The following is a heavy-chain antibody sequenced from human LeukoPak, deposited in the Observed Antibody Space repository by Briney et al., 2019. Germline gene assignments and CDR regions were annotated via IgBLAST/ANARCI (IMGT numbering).Heavy chain of an antibody. V-gene: IGHV4-59*08. CDR3: ARRLSGVDWYFDL. Sequence: SETLSLTCTASVVSISSYYWSWIRQPPGKGLEWIGYVYYTSSSNYNPSLMGRGTISIGTTKNQFSLRLTSVTAADTAVYYCARRLSGVDWYFDLWGRGTLVTVSS. CDR2: VYYTSSS. J-gene: IGHJ2*01. D-gene: IGHD3-10*01. CDR1: VVSISSYY.